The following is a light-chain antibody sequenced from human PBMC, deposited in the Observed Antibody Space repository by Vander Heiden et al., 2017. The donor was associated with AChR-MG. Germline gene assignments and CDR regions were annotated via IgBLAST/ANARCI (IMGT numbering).Light chain of an antibody. CDR2: KAS. Sequence: DIQMTQSPSTLSAFVGDRVTITCRASQSISNWLAWYQQKPGKAPKLLIYKASSLESGVPSRFSGSGSGTEFTLTISSLQPDDFATYYCQQSNSYPLTFGGRTKVEIK. J-gene: IGKJ4*01. CDR1: QSISNW. CDR3: QQSNSYPLT. V-gene: IGKV1-5*03.